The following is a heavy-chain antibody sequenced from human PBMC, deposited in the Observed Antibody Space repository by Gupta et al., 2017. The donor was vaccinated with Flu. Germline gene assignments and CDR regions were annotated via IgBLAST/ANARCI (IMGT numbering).Heavy chain of an antibody. V-gene: IGHV3-64*01. CDR1: GFTFSTYT. CDR3: ARDGSNGLRYFYYMDV. J-gene: IGHJ6*03. Sequence: EVQLVESGGGLVQPGGSLRLSCAASGFTFSTYTMHWVRQAPGKGLEHVSGITRNGGRTYYANSVRGRFTISRDNSNNTLYLQMGSLRPEDMAIYYCARDGSNGLRYFYYMDVWGEGTTVTVSS. D-gene: IGHD3-10*01. CDR2: ITRNGGRT.